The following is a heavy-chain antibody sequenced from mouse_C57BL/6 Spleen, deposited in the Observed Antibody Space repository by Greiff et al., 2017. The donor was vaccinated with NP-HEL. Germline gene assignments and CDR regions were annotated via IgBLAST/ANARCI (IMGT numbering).Heavy chain of an antibody. J-gene: IGHJ2*01. Sequence: QVQLQQPGAELVMPGASVKLSCKASAYTFPSYWMHGVRQRPGQGLEWIGEIDPSDSYTNYNQKFKGKSTLTVDKSSSTAYMQLSSLTSEDSAVYYCARRPFDYWGQGTTLTVSS. CDR2: IDPSDSYT. CDR1: AYTFPSYW. CDR3: ARRPFDY. V-gene: IGHV1-69*01.